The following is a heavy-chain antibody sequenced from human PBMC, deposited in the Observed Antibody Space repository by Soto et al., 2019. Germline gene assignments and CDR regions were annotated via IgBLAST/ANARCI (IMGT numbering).Heavy chain of an antibody. CDR2: IDYSGTA. CDR1: YVSISVSNVF. V-gene: IGHV4-39*01. J-gene: IGHJ4*02. Sequence: ETLSLSCTVSYVSISVSNVFWGWVRQPPGKGLEWIGNIDYSGTAYFNPSLGTRVTFPVDTSKNQFSLTLYSVTAADTAVYYCARTTGRHLDFWGQGILVTVYS. D-gene: IGHD4-4*01. CDR3: ARTTGRHLDF.